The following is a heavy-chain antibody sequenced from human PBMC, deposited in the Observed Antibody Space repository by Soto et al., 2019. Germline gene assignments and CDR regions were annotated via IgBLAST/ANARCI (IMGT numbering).Heavy chain of an antibody. J-gene: IGHJ4*02. Sequence: PGGSLRLSCVASGFTIRQYWFSWVRQAPGKGLEWVANIKRGSSYIYYADSVKGRLTTSRGNAKNSLYLQMNSLRAEDTAVYYCARYNHPDSSSWYDYWGQGTLVTVSS. CDR2: IKRGSSYI. V-gene: IGHV3-7*01. CDR3: ARYNHPDSSSWYDY. CDR1: GFTIRQYW. D-gene: IGHD6-13*01.